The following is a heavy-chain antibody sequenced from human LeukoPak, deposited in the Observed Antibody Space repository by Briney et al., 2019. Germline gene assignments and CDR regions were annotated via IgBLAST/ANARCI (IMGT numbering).Heavy chain of an antibody. D-gene: IGHD3-22*01. Sequence: SETLSLTCTVSGGSISSGSYYWGWIRQPPGKGLEWIGSIYYSGSTYYNPSLKSRVTISVDTSKNQFSLKLSSVTAADTAVYYCASWGQLPEYYYDSSGYYFDYWGQGTLVTVSS. V-gene: IGHV4-39*07. J-gene: IGHJ4*02. CDR1: GGSISSGSYY. CDR3: ASWGQLPEYYYDSSGYYFDY. CDR2: IYYSGST.